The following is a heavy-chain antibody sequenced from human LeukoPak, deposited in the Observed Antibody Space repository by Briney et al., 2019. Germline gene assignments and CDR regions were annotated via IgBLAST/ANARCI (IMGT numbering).Heavy chain of an antibody. CDR2: IYPGDSDT. CDR1: GYSFTSYW. V-gene: IGHV5-51*01. J-gene: IGHJ4*02. Sequence: GESLKISCKGSGYSFTSYWIGWVRQMPGKGLEWMGIIYPGDSDTRYSPSFQGQGTISADKSISTAYLQWSSLKASDTAMYYCSRLGENDSGYAAYWGQGTLVTVSS. CDR3: SRLGENDSGYAAY. D-gene: IGHD5-12*01.